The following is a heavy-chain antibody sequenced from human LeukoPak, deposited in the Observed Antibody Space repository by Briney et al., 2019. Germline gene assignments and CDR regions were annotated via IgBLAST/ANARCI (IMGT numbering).Heavy chain of an antibody. D-gene: IGHD5-24*01. CDR1: GGSISSGDYY. CDR3: ARDPRDGYSGAYYYYYGMDV. CDR2: IYYSGST. V-gene: IGHV4-30-4*01. J-gene: IGHJ6*02. Sequence: PSQTLSLTCTVSGGSISSGDYYWGWIRQPPGKGLEWIGYIYYSGSTYYNPSLKSRVTISVDTSKNQFSLKLSSVTAADTAVYYCARDPRDGYSGAYYYYYGMDVWGQGTTVTVSS.